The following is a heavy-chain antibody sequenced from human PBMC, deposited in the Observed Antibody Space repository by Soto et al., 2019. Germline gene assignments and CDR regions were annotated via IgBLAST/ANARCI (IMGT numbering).Heavy chain of an antibody. CDR1: GFTFSSYA. CDR3: ARDGYFDWLPSSLYYYYYGMDV. D-gene: IGHD3-9*01. CDR2: ISYDGSNK. V-gene: IGHV3-30-3*01. J-gene: IGHJ6*02. Sequence: QVQLVESGGGVVQPGRSLRLSCAASGFTFSSYAMHWVRQAPGKGLEWVAVISYDGSNKYYADSVKGRFTISRDNSKTTLYLQMNSRRAEDTAVYYSARDGYFDWLPSSLYYYYYGMDVWGQGTTVTVSS.